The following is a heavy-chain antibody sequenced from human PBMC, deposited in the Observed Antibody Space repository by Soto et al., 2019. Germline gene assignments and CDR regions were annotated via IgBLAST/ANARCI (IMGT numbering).Heavy chain of an antibody. CDR1: GYSFTSYW. Sequence: PGESLKISCKGSGYSFTSYWIGWVRQMPGKGLEWMGIIYPGDSDTRYSPSFQGQVTISADKSISTAYLQWSSLKASDTAMYYCARRYCSSTSCYVGMDVWGQGTTVTVSS. V-gene: IGHV5-51*01. D-gene: IGHD2-2*01. CDR2: IYPGDSDT. J-gene: IGHJ6*02. CDR3: ARRYCSSTSCYVGMDV.